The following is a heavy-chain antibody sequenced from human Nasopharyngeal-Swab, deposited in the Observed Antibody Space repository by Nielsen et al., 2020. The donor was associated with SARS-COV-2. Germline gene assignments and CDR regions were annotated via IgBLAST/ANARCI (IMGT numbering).Heavy chain of an antibody. J-gene: IGHJ6*02. CDR3: ARAQAGRMVRDGMDV. CDR2: ISSGSSYI. Sequence: GESLKISCAASGFTFSSYSMNWVRQAPGKGLEWVSSISSGSSYIYYADSVKGRFTISRDNAKNSLYLQMNSLRAEDTAVYYCARAQAGRMVRDGMDVWGQGTTVTVPS. V-gene: IGHV3-21*01. CDR1: GFTFSSYS. D-gene: IGHD3-10*01.